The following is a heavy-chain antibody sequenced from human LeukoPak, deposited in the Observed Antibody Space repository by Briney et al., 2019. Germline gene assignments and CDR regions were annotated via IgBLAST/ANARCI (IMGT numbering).Heavy chain of an antibody. Sequence: PVGSLRLSCAASGFTFSTYAMNWVRQAPGKGLEWVSAIGGSGDSTCYAGSVKGRFTISRDNSKNTLYLQMNSLRAEDTAVYYCAKERYSGYSYGYDDYWGQGTLVTVSS. D-gene: IGHD5-18*01. CDR3: AKERYSGYSYGYDDY. CDR2: IGGSGDST. CDR1: GFTFSTYA. V-gene: IGHV3-23*01. J-gene: IGHJ4*02.